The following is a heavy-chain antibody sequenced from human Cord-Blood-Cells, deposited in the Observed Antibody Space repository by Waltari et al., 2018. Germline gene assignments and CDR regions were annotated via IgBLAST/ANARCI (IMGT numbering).Heavy chain of an antibody. J-gene: IGHJ4*02. CDR3: ARGNIVATIGVWVY. Sequence: QVQLAQSGAEVTKHGSSVKVSCKAAGGTFSSYAISWVRLDPGQGLEWMGGIIPIFGTTNYAQKFQGRVTITADESTSTAYMGLSSLRSEDTAVYYCARGNIVATIGVWVYWGQGTLVTVSS. V-gene: IGHV1-69*01. D-gene: IGHD5-12*01. CDR2: IIPIFGTT. CDR1: GGTFSSYA.